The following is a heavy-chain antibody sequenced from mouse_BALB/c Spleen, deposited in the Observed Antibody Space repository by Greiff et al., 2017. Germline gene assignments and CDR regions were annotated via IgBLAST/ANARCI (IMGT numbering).Heavy chain of an antibody. V-gene: IGHV2-2*02. CDR2: IWSGGST. CDR3: ARKGPIYYDYDAMDY. J-gene: IGHJ4*01. D-gene: IGHD2-1*01. CDR1: GFSLTSYG. Sequence: QVQLKQSGPGLVQPSQSLSITCTVSGFSLTSYGVHWVRQSPGKGLEWLGVIWSGGSTDYNAAFISRLSISKDNSKSQVFFKMNSLQANDTAIYYCARKGPIYYDYDAMDYWGQGTSVTVSS.